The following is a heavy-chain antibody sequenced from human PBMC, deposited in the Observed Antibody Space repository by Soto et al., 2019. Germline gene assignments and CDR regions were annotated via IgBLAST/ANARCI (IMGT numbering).Heavy chain of an antibody. J-gene: IGHJ4*02. Sequence: EEPLLESGGGLVQPGGSLRLSCAASGFTFSSYAMSWVRQAPGKGLEWVSTISGSGNSTYYADSVKGRFTISRDNSKNTLYLQMNSLRAEDTAVYYCAKGDRYVSDYWGQGTLVTVSS. D-gene: IGHD3-16*01. V-gene: IGHV3-23*01. CDR3: AKGDRYVSDY. CDR1: GFTFSSYA. CDR2: ISGSGNST.